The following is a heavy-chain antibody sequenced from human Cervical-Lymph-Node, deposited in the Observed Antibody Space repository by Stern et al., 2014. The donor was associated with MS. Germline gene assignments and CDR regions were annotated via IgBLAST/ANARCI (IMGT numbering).Heavy chain of an antibody. D-gene: IGHD2-2*01. CDR1: GFSLSTSGVG. CDR3: ARKSRYGAGTTCLQKGWFDP. V-gene: IGHV2-5*02. Sequence: QITLKESGPTQVKPTQTLTLTCTFSGFSLSTSGVGVGWIRQPPGKALEWLAVIYWADDERYSPSLKSSLSIAKDPSKNQVVLTRTNRDPEDTATFYGARKSRYGAGTTCLQKGWFDPWGQGTLVTVSS. CDR2: IYWADDE. J-gene: IGHJ5*01.